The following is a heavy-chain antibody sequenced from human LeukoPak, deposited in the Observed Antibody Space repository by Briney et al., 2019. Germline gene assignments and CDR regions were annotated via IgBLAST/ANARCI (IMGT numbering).Heavy chain of an antibody. J-gene: IGHJ4*02. V-gene: IGHV1-2*06. CDR2: INPNSGGT. CDR1: GFTVTGYY. Sequence: ASVMVSCKASGFTVTGYYMHLVRQAPGQGLEWMGRINPNSGGTNYAQKFQGRVTMTRDTSISTAYMELSGLRSDDTAVYYCGTLLSNGPFDYWGQGSLVTVSS. CDR3: GTLLSNGPFDY.